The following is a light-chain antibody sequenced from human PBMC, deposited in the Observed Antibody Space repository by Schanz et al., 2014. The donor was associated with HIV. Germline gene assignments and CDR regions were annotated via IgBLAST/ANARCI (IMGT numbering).Light chain of an antibody. V-gene: IGLV1-40*01. J-gene: IGLJ3*02. Sequence: QSVLTQPPSASGTPGQRVTISCTGSSSNIGAGFDLHWSQHLPGTAPKLLIYGNSNRPSGVPYRVSGSKSGSTASLTVSGLQPEDEADYYCSSFAGSNIPWVFGGGTKLTVL. CDR3: SSFAGSNIPWV. CDR2: GNS. CDR1: SSNIGAGFD.